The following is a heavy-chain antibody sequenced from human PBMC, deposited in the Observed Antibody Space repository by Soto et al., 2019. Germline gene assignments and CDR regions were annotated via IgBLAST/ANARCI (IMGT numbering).Heavy chain of an antibody. Sequence: QVQLVESGGGVVQPGRSLRLSCAASGFTFSSYGMHWVRQAPGKGLEWVAVISYDGSNKYYADSVKGRFTISRDNSKNTLYLQMNSLRAEDTAVYYCAKDLTDYGDYVYYWGQGTLVTVSS. CDR1: GFTFSSYG. J-gene: IGHJ4*02. CDR2: ISYDGSNK. V-gene: IGHV3-30*18. CDR3: AKDLTDYGDYVYY. D-gene: IGHD4-17*01.